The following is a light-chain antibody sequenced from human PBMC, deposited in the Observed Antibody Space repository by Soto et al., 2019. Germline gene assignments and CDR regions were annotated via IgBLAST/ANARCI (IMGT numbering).Light chain of an antibody. V-gene: IGKV3-11*01. J-gene: IGKJ4*01. CDR2: DAS. CDR1: QSVSNY. Sequence: IVLTQSPATLSLSPGERATLSCRASQSVSNYIVWYQQKPGQAPRLLINDASIRATGIPARFSGSGSGTDYTLTIISCEPEDAAVYYCQQHYNWPPLTFGEGTTVEIK. CDR3: QQHYNWPPLT.